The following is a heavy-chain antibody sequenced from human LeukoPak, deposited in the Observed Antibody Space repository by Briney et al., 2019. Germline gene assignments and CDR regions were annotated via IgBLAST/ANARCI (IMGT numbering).Heavy chain of an antibody. V-gene: IGHV3-30-3*01. CDR2: ISYDGSNK. CDR3: ARGAEFNYDSSGYYLDY. J-gene: IGHJ4*02. CDR1: GFTFSSYA. D-gene: IGHD3-22*01. Sequence: GGSLRLSCAASGFTFSSYAMHWVRQAPGKGLEWVAVISYDGSNKYYADSVKGRFTISRDNAKNSLYLQMNSLRAEDTAVYYCARGAEFNYDSSGYYLDYWGQGTLVTVSS.